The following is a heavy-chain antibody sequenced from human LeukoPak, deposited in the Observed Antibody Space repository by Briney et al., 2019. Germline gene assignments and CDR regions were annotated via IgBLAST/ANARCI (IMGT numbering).Heavy chain of an antibody. CDR1: GGSLSSYY. D-gene: IGHD2/OR15-2a*01. CDR2: ISDIGSI. V-gene: IGHV4-59*01. Sequence: SETLSLTCTVSGGSLSSYYLSWVRHPPGKGLEWIAYISDIGSINYNPSLTSRFTISLDTSKNQFSLKLSSVTAADTAVYYCAGDHPRNSVDFWGQGTLVTVYS. CDR3: AGDHPRNSVDF. J-gene: IGHJ4*02.